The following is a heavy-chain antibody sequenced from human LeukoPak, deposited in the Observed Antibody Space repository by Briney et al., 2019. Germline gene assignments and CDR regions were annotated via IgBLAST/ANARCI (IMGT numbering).Heavy chain of an antibody. D-gene: IGHD1-26*01. CDR2: FYYTGST. V-gene: IGHV4-30-2*03. J-gene: IGHJ3*02. CDR1: GGSISSGGYY. Sequence: SETLSLTCTVSGGSISSGGYYWSWIRQPPGKGLEWIGSFYYTGSTFYSPSLKSRVTISVDTSKNQFSLKLSSVTAADTAVYYCARRSGTYHAFDIWGQGTMVTVSS. CDR3: ARRSGTYHAFDI.